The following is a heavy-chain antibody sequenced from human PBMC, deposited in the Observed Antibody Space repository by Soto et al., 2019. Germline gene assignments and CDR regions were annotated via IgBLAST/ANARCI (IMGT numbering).Heavy chain of an antibody. V-gene: IGHV3-30*18. D-gene: IGHD3-10*01. Sequence: QVQLVESGGGVVQPGRSLRLSCAASGFTFSSYGMHWVRQAPGKGLEWVAVISYDGSNKYYADSVKGRFTISRDNSKNTLYLQMNSLRAEDTAVYYCAKDLGVRGSGYYYGMDVWGQETTVTVSS. CDR3: AKDLGVRGSGYYYGMDV. CDR1: GFTFSSYG. J-gene: IGHJ6*02. CDR2: ISYDGSNK.